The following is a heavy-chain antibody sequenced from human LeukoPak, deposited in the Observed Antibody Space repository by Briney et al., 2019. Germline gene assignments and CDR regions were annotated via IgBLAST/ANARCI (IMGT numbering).Heavy chain of an antibody. CDR3: AKVPRQHDNWFDP. V-gene: IGHV3-74*01. Sequence: GGSLRLSCAASGFTFSSYWMNWVRQAPGKGLVWVSRIASDGSSTTYADSVKGRFTISRDDTKNSLYLQMNSLRAEDTAIYYCAKVPRQHDNWFDPWGQGTLVTVSS. CDR2: IASDGSST. J-gene: IGHJ5*02. D-gene: IGHD3-9*01. CDR1: GFTFSSYW.